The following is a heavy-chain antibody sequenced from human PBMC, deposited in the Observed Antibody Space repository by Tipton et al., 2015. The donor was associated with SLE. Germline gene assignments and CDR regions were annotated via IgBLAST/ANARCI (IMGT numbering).Heavy chain of an antibody. Sequence: QLVQSGAEVKRPGASVKVSCKASGYTFTDYYLHWVRQAPGQGLEWMGIIDPSGGTTTYAQNFQGRVTMTRDTSTSTVYMELSSLRSEDTAVFFCARPVLGGGDYEYWGQGTLVTVSS. D-gene: IGHD2-21*01. CDR2: IDPSGGTT. V-gene: IGHV1-46*01. J-gene: IGHJ4*02. CDR3: ARPVLGGGDYEY. CDR1: GYTFTDYY.